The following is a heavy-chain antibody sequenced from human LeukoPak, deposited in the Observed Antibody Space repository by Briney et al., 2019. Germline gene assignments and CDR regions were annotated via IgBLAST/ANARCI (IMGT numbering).Heavy chain of an antibody. Sequence: GGSLRLSCAASGFTFSSYAMHWVRQAPGKGLEWVAVISYDGSNKYYADSVKGRFTISRDNSKNTLYLQMNSLRAEDTAVYYCARAPEVGATKGVPLGYFDYWGQGTLVTVSS. CDR2: ISYDGSNK. D-gene: IGHD1-26*01. CDR3: ARAPEVGATKGVPLGYFDY. CDR1: GFTFSSYA. V-gene: IGHV3-30-3*01. J-gene: IGHJ4*02.